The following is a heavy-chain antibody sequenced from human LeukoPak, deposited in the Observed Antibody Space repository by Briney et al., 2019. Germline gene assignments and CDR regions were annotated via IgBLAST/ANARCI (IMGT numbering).Heavy chain of an antibody. CDR2: IYYTGIT. V-gene: IGHV4-38-2*02. CDR1: SYSIRNGYY. CDR3: AREFALGVERVGGYFDY. Sequence: PSETLSLTCNVSSYSIRNGYYWGWVRQSPGKGLEWIGSIYYTGITYYNPSLKSRVTISIDTSKNQFSLKLTSVTATDTAVYYCAREFALGVERVGGYFDYWGQGALVTVFS. J-gene: IGHJ4*02. D-gene: IGHD1-26*01.